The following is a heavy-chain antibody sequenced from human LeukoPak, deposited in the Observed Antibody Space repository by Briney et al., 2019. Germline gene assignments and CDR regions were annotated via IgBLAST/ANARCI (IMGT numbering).Heavy chain of an antibody. D-gene: IGHD3-22*01. J-gene: IGHJ4*02. Sequence: GASVKVSCKASGYTFTSYGISWVRQAPGQGLEWVGWISAYNGNTNYAQKLQGRVTMTTDTSTSTAYMELRSLRSDDTAVYYCARGHYYDSSGYGFDYWGQGTLVTVSS. CDR2: ISAYNGNT. CDR3: ARGHYYDSSGYGFDY. CDR1: GYTFTSYG. V-gene: IGHV1-18*01.